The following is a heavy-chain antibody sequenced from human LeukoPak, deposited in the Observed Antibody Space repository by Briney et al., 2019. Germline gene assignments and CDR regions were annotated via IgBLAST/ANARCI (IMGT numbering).Heavy chain of an antibody. Sequence: GGSLRLSCAASGFTFSSYAMHWVRQAPGKGLEWVAVISYDGSNKYYADSVKGRFTISRDNSKNTLYLQMNSLRAEDTAVYYCARQYCSSTSCYDYYYYGMDVWGKGTTVTVSS. CDR1: GFTFSSYA. CDR3: ARQYCSSTSCYDYYYYGMDV. J-gene: IGHJ6*04. V-gene: IGHV3-30*04. D-gene: IGHD2-2*01. CDR2: ISYDGSNK.